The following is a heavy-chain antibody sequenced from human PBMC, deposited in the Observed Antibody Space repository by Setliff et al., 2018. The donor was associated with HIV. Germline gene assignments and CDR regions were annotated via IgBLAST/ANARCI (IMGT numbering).Heavy chain of an antibody. CDR3: TTEDPWLRFGH. Sequence: PGGSLRLSCAASGFTFSRYWMTWVRQAPGRGLEWVANIKQDGSEEHYGDSVKGRFTITRDNAENSLYLQMNSLKTEDTAVYYCTTEDPWLRFGHWGQGTLVTVSS. V-gene: IGHV3-7*05. CDR1: GFTFSRYW. D-gene: IGHD5-12*01. J-gene: IGHJ5*02. CDR2: IKQDGSEE.